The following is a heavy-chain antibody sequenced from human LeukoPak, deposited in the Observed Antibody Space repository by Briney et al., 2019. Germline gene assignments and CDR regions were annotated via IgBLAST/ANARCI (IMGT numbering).Heavy chain of an antibody. CDR1: GFTFSNYW. J-gene: IGHJ6*03. CDR3: ARVSSGSYFGYYCYYMDV. V-gene: IGHV3-74*01. CDR2: INSDGSST. D-gene: IGHD1-26*01. Sequence: QAGGSLRLSCAASGFTFSNYWMHWVRQAPGKGLVWVSRINSDGSSTSYADSVKGRFTISRDNAKNTLYLQMNSLRAEDTAVYYCARVSSGSYFGYYCYYMDVWGKGTTVTVSS.